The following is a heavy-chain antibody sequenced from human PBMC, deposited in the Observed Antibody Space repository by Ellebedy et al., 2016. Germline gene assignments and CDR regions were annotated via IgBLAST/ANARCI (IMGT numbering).Heavy chain of an antibody. CDR2: IYHSGST. J-gene: IGHJ5*02. CDR1: GGSISGSNW. D-gene: IGHD2-15*01. CDR3: ARGLGYCSGGSCEGSFDP. V-gene: IGHV4-4*02. Sequence: SETLSLTCAVSGGSISGSNWWSWVRQPPGKGLEWIGEIYHSGSTNYNPSPMSRVTISSDKSKNQFSLKLSSVTAADTAVYYCARGLGYCSGGSCEGSFDPWGQGTLVTVSS.